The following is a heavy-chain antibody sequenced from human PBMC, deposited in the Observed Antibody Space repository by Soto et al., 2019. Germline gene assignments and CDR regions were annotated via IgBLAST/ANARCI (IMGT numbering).Heavy chain of an antibody. J-gene: IGHJ4*02. D-gene: IGHD3-22*01. CDR3: ARSLITMIVVVPYYFDY. V-gene: IGHV4-30-4*01. CDR1: GGSISSGDYY. CDR2: IYYSGST. Sequence: SETLSLTCTVSGGSISSGDYYWSWIRQPPGKGLEWIGYIYYSGSTYYNPSLKSRVTISVDTSKNQFSLKLSSVTAADTAVYYCARSLITMIVVVPYYFDYWGQGTLVTVSS.